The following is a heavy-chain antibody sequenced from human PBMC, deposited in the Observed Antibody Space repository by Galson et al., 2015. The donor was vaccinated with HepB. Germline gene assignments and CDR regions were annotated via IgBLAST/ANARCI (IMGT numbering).Heavy chain of an antibody. Sequence: SLRLSCAASGFTFSSYAMSWVRQPPGRGLEWVSVIGGSGTTFYADSVKGRFTISRDSSKNTLYLQMNSLTADDTAVYYCGKALRPTAIRYCGMDVWGQGTTVTVSS. CDR1: GFTFSSYA. J-gene: IGHJ6*02. CDR2: IGGSGTT. D-gene: IGHD3-10*01. CDR3: GKALRPTAIRYCGMDV. V-gene: IGHV3-23*01.